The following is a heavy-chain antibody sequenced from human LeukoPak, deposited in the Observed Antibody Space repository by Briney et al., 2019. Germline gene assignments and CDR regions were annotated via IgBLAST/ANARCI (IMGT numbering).Heavy chain of an antibody. V-gene: IGHV1-8*01. Sequence: ASVKVSCTASGYTFTSYDINWVRQAPGQGLGWMGWMNPNSGNTGYAQKFQGRVTMTRNTSISTAYMELSSLRSEDTAVYYCARGRVGDFWSGYYRGMDVWGQGTTVTVSS. CDR1: GYTFTSYD. CDR3: ARGRVGDFWSGYYRGMDV. J-gene: IGHJ6*02. D-gene: IGHD3-3*01. CDR2: MNPNSGNT.